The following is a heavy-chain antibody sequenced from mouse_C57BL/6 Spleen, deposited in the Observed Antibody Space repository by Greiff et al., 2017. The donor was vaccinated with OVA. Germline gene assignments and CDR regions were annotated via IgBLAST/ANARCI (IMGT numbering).Heavy chain of an antibody. CDR3: ARSGPYYYGNSYGRDYYAMDY. CDR1: GFSLSTSGMG. J-gene: IGHJ4*01. CDR2: IYWDDDK. Sequence: QVTLKESGPGILQSSQTLSLTCSFSGFSLSTSGMGVSWIRQPSGKGLEWLAHIYWDDDKRFNPFLKSRLTISKATSRNQVFIKITSVDTADTATYYCARSGPYYYGNSYGRDYYAMDYWGQGTSVTVSS. D-gene: IGHD1-1*01. V-gene: IGHV8-12*01.